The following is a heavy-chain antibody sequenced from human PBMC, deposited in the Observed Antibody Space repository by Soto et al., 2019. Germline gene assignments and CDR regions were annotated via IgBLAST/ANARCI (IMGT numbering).Heavy chain of an antibody. V-gene: IGHV1-18*01. CDR2: INTYNGMT. J-gene: IGHJ4*02. Sequence: QVQLVQSGGEVKKPGASVTVSCKASGYTFINYHITWVRQAPGQGLEWMAWINTYNGMTDYAPRFQGRVTMTRDTTTGTAYMELRNLGSDDAAVYFCAKAPRGEMATDWGQGTLVTVSS. CDR3: AKAPRGEMATD. CDR1: GYTFINYH. D-gene: IGHD5-12*01.